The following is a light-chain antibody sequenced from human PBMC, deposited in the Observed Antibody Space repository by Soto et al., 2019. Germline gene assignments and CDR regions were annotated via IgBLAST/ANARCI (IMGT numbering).Light chain of an antibody. CDR3: AAWDDSLNGL. V-gene: IGLV1-44*01. CDR1: SSNIGVNT. Sequence: QSVLTQPPSASGTPGQRVTISCSGSSSNIGVNTVNWYQHLPGTAPKLLIYRNNQRPSGVPDRFSGSKSGTSASLAISGLQSEDEADYYCAAWDDSLNGLFGGGTKVTVL. J-gene: IGLJ2*01. CDR2: RNN.